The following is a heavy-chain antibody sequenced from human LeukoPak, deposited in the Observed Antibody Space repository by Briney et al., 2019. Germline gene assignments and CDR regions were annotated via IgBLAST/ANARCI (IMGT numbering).Heavy chain of an antibody. CDR2: IYTSGST. J-gene: IGHJ5*02. V-gene: IGHV4-61*02. CDR3: ARDRPTYYYDT. D-gene: IGHD3-22*01. CDR1: GGSISSGSYY. Sequence: SETLSLTCTVSGGSISSGSYYWSWIRQPAGKGLEWIGRIYTSGSTNYNPSLKSRVTISVDTSKNQFSLKLSSVTAADTAVYYCARDRPTYYYDTWGQGTPVTVSS.